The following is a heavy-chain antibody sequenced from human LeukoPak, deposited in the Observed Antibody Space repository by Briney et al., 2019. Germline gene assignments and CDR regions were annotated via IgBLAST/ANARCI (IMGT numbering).Heavy chain of an antibody. CDR1: GFTFSSYA. D-gene: IGHD3-22*01. Sequence: GGSLRLSCAASGFTFSSYAMSWVRQAPGKGLEWVSAISGSGGSTYYADSVKGRFTISRDNSKNTLYLQMNSLRADDTAVYYCAKDREIVVATDAFDIWGQGTMVTVSS. J-gene: IGHJ3*02. V-gene: IGHV3-23*01. CDR3: AKDREIVVATDAFDI. CDR2: ISGSGGST.